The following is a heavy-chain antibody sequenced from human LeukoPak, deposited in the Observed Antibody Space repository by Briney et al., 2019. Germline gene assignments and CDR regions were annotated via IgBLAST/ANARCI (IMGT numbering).Heavy chain of an antibody. CDR2: MYISGTT. J-gene: IGHJ4*02. CDR1: GVSINTCCYY. V-gene: IGHV4-61*05. Sequence: SETLSLTCDVSGVSINTCCYYWTWIRQPPGKGLEWFGRMYISGTTNHNPSLKSRVTMSVDKSKNQFSLKLSSVTAADTAVYYCARELNYGSGWPFDYWGQGILVTVSS. D-gene: IGHD6-19*01. CDR3: ARELNYGSGWPFDY.